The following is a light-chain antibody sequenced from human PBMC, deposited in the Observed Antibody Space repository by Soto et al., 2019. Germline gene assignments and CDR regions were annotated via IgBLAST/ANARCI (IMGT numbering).Light chain of an antibody. CDR2: AAS. CDR1: QTISTI. Sequence: DIQITQSPSSLSASVGDTVTMTCRATQTISTILNWYQHKPGKAPNLLIYAASSLQSGVPSRFSGSGSGTDFTLTISSLQPEDFATYYCQQSYSTPHTFGQGTRLEIK. V-gene: IGKV1-39*01. CDR3: QQSYSTPHT. J-gene: IGKJ5*01.